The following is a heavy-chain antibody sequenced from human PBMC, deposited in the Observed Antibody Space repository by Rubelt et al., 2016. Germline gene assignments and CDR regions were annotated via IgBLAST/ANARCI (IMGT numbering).Heavy chain of an antibody. CDR1: GYSFTTYW. Sequence: EVQLVQSGPEVKKPGESLKISCKGSGYSFTTYWIGWVRQMPGKGLEWLGIIYPGDSGTRYSPSCQGQVTVAADKSISTAYLQWSSLKAADTAMYYCAGLERFFGPFDPWGQGSLVTVSS. J-gene: IGHJ5*02. CDR2: IYPGDSGT. CDR3: AGLERFFGPFDP. D-gene: IGHD1-1*01. V-gene: IGHV5-51*01.